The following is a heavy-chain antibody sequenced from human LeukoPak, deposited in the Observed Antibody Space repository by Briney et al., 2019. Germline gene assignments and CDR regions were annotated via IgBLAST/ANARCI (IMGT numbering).Heavy chain of an antibody. D-gene: IGHD2-15*01. V-gene: IGHV1-18*01. J-gene: IGHJ5*02. CDR1: GYTLTSYG. Sequence: ASVKVSCKASGYTLTSYGISWVRQAPGQGLEWMGWISAYHGNTNYAPKVQGRVTMTTDTSTSTAYMELRSLRSDETAIYYCARSYCSGASCYGGDWFDPWGQGTLVTVSS. CDR2: ISAYHGNT. CDR3: ARSYCSGASCYGGDWFDP.